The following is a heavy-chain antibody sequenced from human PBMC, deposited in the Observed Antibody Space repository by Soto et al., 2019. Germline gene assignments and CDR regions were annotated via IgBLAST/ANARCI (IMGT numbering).Heavy chain of an antibody. D-gene: IGHD3-22*01. CDR2: IIPIFGTA. V-gene: IGHV1-69*12. J-gene: IGHJ5*02. CDR1: GGTLSSYA. CDR3: ARDPAYDSSGYYRWFDP. Sequence: QVQLVQSGAEVKKPGSSVKVSCKASGGTLSSYAISWVRQAPGQGLEWMGGIIPIFGTANYAQKFQGRVTITADESTSTAYMELSSLRSEDTAVYYCARDPAYDSSGYYRWFDPWGQGTLVTVSS.